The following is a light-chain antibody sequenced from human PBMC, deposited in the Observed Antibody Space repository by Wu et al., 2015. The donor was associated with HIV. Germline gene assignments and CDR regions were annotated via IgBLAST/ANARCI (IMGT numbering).Light chain of an antibody. CDR2: DAI. CDR3: QQFADWPLT. CDR1: QTVSSS. J-gene: IGKJ5*01. V-gene: IGKV3-11*01. Sequence: ETVLTQSPATLSLSPGERATLSCRASQTVSSSLAWYQQKPGQAPRLLMYDAIRRGIGIPARFSGSGSGTDFNLSISSLEPEDFAVYYCQQFADWPLTFGQGTRLDLK.